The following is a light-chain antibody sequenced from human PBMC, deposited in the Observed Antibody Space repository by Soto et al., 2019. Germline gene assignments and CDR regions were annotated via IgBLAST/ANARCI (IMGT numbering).Light chain of an antibody. V-gene: IGKV4-1*01. J-gene: IGKJ1*01. CDR3: QQYYSSKWT. Sequence: DIVMTQSPDSLAVSLGERATINCRSSQSVLYSSNNKNYLAWYQQKPGQPPKLPIYWASTRESGVPDRFRGSGSGTDFTLTITSLQAEDVAVYCCQQYYSSKWTFGQGTKVDI. CDR1: QSVLYSSNNKNY. CDR2: WAS.